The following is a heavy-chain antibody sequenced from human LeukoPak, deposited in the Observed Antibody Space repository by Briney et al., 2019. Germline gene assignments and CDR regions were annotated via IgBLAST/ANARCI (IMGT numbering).Heavy chain of an antibody. CDR3: ARAGGGYRYGYYYHFYMDV. J-gene: IGHJ6*03. CDR1: GFNVSSNY. D-gene: IGHD5-18*01. V-gene: IGHV3-53*01. CDR2: LYSGGSA. Sequence: PGGSLRLSCAASGFNVSSNYMSWVRQAPGKGLEWVSFLYSGGSAFHADSVKGRFTISRDNSKNTLYLQLNSLRAEDTAVYYCARAGGGYRYGYYYHFYMDVWGKGTTVTVSS.